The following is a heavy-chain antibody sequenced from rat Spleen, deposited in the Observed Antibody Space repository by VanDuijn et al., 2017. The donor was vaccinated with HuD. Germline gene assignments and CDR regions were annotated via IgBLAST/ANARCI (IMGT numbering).Heavy chain of an antibody. CDR3: TRGGFTMDY. CDR1: GFSLTDYS. V-gene: IGHV2S30*01. J-gene: IGHJ2*01. D-gene: IGHD4-1*01. Sequence: QVQLKESGPGLVQPSQTLSLTCTVSGFSLTDYSVHWVRQPPGKGLEWMGRMRYDGDTYYNSTLKSRLSFSRDTSRSQVFLNLAILQTEDTAIYYCTRGGFTMDYWGQGVMVTVSS. CDR2: MRYDGDT.